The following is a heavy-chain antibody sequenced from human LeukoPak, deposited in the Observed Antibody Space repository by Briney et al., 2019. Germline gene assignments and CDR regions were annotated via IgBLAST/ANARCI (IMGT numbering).Heavy chain of an antibody. CDR3: AKDSSSSNYYGLDV. J-gene: IGHJ6*02. CDR1: GFTFSSYA. CDR2: ISSGGGRT. D-gene: IGHD6-6*01. Sequence: GGSLRLSCAASGFTFSSYAMSWVRQAPGKGLEWVSAISSGGGRTYYADSVKGRFTISRDNSKNTLYLQMNSLRAEDTAVYYCAKDSSSSNYYGLDVWGQGTTVTVSS. V-gene: IGHV3-23*01.